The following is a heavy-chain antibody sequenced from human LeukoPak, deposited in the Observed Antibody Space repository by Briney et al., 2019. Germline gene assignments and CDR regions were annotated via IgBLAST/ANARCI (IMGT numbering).Heavy chain of an antibody. D-gene: IGHD3-10*01. CDR2: INPNSGGT. Sequence: ASVKVSCKASGYTFTGYYTHWVRQAPGQGLEWMGRINPNSGGTNYAQKFQGRVTMTRDTSISTAYMELSRLRSDDTAVYYCARDLTSHYYGSGSYYNHSDYWGQGTLVTVSS. CDR3: ARDLTSHYYGSGSYYNHSDY. J-gene: IGHJ4*02. CDR1: GYTFTGYY. V-gene: IGHV1-2*06.